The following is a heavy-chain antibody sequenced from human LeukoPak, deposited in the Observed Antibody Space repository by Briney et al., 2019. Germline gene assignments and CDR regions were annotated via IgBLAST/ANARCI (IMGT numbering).Heavy chain of an antibody. CDR3: ARGQDSMSGIAIDP. Sequence: GGSLRLSCAASGFTFSSYDMHWVRQATGKGLEWVSAIGTAGDTYYLGSVKGRFTISRENAKNSLYLQMNSLRAGDTAVYYCARGQDSMSGIAIDPWGQGTLVTVSS. J-gene: IGHJ5*02. D-gene: IGHD3-22*01. V-gene: IGHV3-13*01. CDR2: IGTAGDT. CDR1: GFTFSSYD.